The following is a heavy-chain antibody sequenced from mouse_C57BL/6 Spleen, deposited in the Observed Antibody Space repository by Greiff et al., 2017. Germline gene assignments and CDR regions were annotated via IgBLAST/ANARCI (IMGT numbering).Heavy chain of an antibody. CDR2: IRNKANGYTT. CDR1: GFTFTDYY. J-gene: IGHJ4*01. Sequence: EVHLVESGGGLVQPGGSLSLSCAASGFTFTDYYMSWVRQPPGKALEWLGFIRNKANGYTTEYSASVKGRFTISRDNSQSILYLQMNALRAEDSATYYCARYKGSSVYYYAMDYWGQGTSVTVSS. D-gene: IGHD1-1*01. CDR3: ARYKGSSVYYYAMDY. V-gene: IGHV7-3*01.